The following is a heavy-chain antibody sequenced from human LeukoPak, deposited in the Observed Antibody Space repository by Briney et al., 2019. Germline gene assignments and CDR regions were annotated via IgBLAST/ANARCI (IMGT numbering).Heavy chain of an antibody. CDR3: ARNFDS. J-gene: IGHJ4*02. CDR1: GFTFTSYT. D-gene: IGHD2/OR15-2a*01. CDR2: ITSSSSTI. V-gene: IGHV3-48*01. Sequence: PGGSLRLSCAASGFTFTSYTMDWVRQAPGKGLEWVSYITSSSSTIYYADSVKGRFTMSRDNAENSLYLQINSLRAEDTAVYYCARNFDSWGQGTLVTVSS.